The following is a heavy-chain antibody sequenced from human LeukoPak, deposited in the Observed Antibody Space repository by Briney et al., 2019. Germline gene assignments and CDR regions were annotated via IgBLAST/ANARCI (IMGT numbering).Heavy chain of an antibody. V-gene: IGHV3-23*01. CDR1: GFAFSSYA. CDR3: GTRAY. CDR2: ISGTGDST. Sequence: PGGSLRLSCAASGFAFSSYAMSWVRQAPGKGLEWVLGISGTGDSTYHADSVKGRFTVSRDNAKNSLYLQMNSLRDEDTAVYYCGTRAYWGQGSPVTVSS. J-gene: IGHJ4*02.